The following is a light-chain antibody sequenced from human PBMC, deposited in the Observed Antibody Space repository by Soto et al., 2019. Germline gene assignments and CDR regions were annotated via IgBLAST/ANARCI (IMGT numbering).Light chain of an antibody. Sequence: DIQMTQSPSSLSASVGDTVTITCRASQGISTYLACNQQKSGKPPKLLIYAASTLQFGVPSRFSGSGSGTDFSLPISNLQPEDVATYYCQKYNSAPRTFGQGTKVEIK. CDR1: QGISTY. CDR2: AAS. V-gene: IGKV1-27*01. J-gene: IGKJ1*01. CDR3: QKYNSAPRT.